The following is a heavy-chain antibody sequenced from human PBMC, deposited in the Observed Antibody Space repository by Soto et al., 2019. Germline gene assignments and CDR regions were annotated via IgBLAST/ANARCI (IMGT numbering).Heavy chain of an antibody. Sequence: PSETLSLTCTVSGGSISSYYWGWIRQPPGKGLEWIGYIYYSGGTNCNPSLQSRVTMSVDTSKNQFSLKLSSVTAADTAVYYCARESPGAGHFDYWGQGTLVTVSS. D-gene: IGHD1-26*01. CDR3: ARESPGAGHFDY. CDR2: IYYSGGT. J-gene: IGHJ4*02. V-gene: IGHV4-59*01. CDR1: GGSISSYY.